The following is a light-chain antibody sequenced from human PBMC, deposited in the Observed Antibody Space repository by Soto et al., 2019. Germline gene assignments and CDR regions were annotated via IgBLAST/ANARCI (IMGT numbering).Light chain of an antibody. V-gene: IGKV1-5*03. J-gene: IGKJ1*01. Sequence: DIQMTQSPSTLSASVGDRVTITCRASQSISCWLAWYQQKPGKAPKLLIYKASILESGVPSRFSGSGSGTEFTLTISSLQPDDFATYYCQQYETFSGTFGPGTKVDIK. CDR1: QSISCW. CDR3: QQYETFSGT. CDR2: KAS.